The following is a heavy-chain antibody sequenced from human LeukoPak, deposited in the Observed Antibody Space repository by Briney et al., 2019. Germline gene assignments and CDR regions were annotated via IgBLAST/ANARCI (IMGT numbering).Heavy chain of an antibody. CDR1: GFTFNDYY. D-gene: IGHD5-12*01. CDR3: ARDRGYSADY. CDR2: ISSSGTTI. Sequence: GGSLRLSCVVSGFTFNDYYMSWIRQAPGKGLEWLTFISSSGTTISYADSVKGRFTISWDSAKNSLFLQMNSLRADDTAVYFCARDRGYSADYWGQGTLVTVSS. V-gene: IGHV3-11*01. J-gene: IGHJ4*02.